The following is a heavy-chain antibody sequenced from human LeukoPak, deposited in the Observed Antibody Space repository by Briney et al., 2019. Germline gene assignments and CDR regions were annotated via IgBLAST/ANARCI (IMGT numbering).Heavy chain of an antibody. Sequence: GGSLRLSCTASGFTFGDYAMSWVRQAPGKGLEWVGFIRSKVYGGTTEYAASVKGRFTISRDDSKSIAYLQMNSLRAEDTAVYYCARDARRFGEPRLFDPWGQGTLVTVSS. CDR2: IRSKVYGGTT. V-gene: IGHV3-49*04. CDR3: ARDARRFGEPRLFDP. CDR1: GFTFGDYA. D-gene: IGHD3-10*01. J-gene: IGHJ5*02.